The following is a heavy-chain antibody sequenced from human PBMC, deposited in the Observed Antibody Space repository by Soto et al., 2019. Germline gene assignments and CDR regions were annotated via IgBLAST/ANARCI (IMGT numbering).Heavy chain of an antibody. Sequence: PSQSLSLTCAISGDSVSSNSAAWNWIRQSPSRGLEWLGRTYYRSKWYNDYAVCVKSRITINPDTSKNQFSLQLNSVTPEATAVYYGASVPYGSGSCCPDYWGQGTLVTVSS. CDR2: TYYRSKWYN. D-gene: IGHD3-10*01. CDR1: GDSVSSNSAA. CDR3: ASVPYGSGSCCPDY. J-gene: IGHJ4*02. V-gene: IGHV6-1*01.